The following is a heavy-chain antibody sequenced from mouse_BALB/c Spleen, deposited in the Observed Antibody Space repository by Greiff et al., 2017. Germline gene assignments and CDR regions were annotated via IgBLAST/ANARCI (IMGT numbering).Heavy chain of an antibody. V-gene: IGHV14-3*02. J-gene: IGHJ3*01. CDR3: TAYYGTTWFAY. Sequence: VQLQQSGAELVKPGASVKLSCTASGFNIKDTYMHWVKQRPEQGLEWIGRIDPANGNTKYDPKFKGKAKLTAVTSTSTAYMELSSLTNEDSAVYYCTAYYGTTWFAYWGQGTLVTVSA. D-gene: IGHD1-1*01. CDR1: GFNIKDTY. CDR2: IDPANGNT.